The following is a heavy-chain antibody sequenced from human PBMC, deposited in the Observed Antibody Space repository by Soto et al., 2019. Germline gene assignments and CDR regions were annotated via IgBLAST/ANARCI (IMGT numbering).Heavy chain of an antibody. J-gene: IGHJ4*02. CDR1: GYKFTSYG. Sequence: ASVKVSCTASGYKFTSYGISWVRQAPGQGLEWMGWISAYNGNTNYAQKLQGRVTMTTDTSTSPAYMELRSLRSDDTAVYYCAGAGPPVLDWGQGTLVNVSS. V-gene: IGHV1-18*01. CDR2: ISAYNGNT. CDR3: AGAGPPVLD.